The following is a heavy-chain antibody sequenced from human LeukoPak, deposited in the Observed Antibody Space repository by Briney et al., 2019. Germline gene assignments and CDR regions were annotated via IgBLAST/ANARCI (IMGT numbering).Heavy chain of an antibody. CDR3: AREGRYFDWSEYYYYGMDV. D-gene: IGHD3-9*01. V-gene: IGHV1-69*13. Sequence: ASVKVSCKASGGTFISYAISWVRQAPGQGLEWMGGIIPIFGTANYAQKFQGRVTITADESTSTAYMELSSLRSEDTAVYYCAREGRYFDWSEYYYYGMDVWGQGTTVTVSS. CDR2: IIPIFGTA. CDR1: GGTFISYA. J-gene: IGHJ6*02.